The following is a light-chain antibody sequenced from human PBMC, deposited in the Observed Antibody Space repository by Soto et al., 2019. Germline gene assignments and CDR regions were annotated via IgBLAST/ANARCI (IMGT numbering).Light chain of an antibody. CDR1: QSVSSY. V-gene: IGKV3-11*01. CDR2: DAS. J-gene: IGKJ4*01. CDR3: QQRSNWQGAT. Sequence: EIVVTQSPATLSLSPGERATLSCRASQSVSSYLAWYQQKPGQAPRLLIYDASNRATGIPARFSGSGSGTDLTLTNSSLEPEDFAVYYCQQRSNWQGATFGGGTKVDIK.